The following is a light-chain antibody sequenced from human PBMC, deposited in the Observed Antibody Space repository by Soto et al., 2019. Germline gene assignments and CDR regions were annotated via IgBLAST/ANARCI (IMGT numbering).Light chain of an antibody. CDR1: SSDVGGYNY. J-gene: IGLJ2*01. CDR2: EVS. V-gene: IGLV2-14*01. Sequence: QSALTQPASVSGSPGQSITIYCTGTSSDVGGYNYVSWYQQHPGKAPKLMIYEVSNRPSGVSNRFSCSKSGNTASLTISGLQAEDDADYYCSSYTSSSTLVFGGGPKLTVL. CDR3: SSYTSSSTLV.